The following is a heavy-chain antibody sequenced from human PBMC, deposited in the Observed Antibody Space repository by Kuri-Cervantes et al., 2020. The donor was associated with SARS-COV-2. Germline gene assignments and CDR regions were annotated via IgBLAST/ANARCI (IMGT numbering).Heavy chain of an antibody. D-gene: IGHD3-22*01. CDR2: INHSGST. CDR3: ARGRRTYYYDSSGWVFDA. J-gene: IGHJ5*02. Sequence: GSLRLSCAVYCGSFCGYYWSWIRQPPGKGLEWIGEINHSGSTNYNPSYKSRVTISVDPSKNQFSLKLSSVTAADTAVYYCARGRRTYYYDSSGWVFDAWGQGTLVTVSS. CDR1: CGSFCGYY. V-gene: IGHV4-34*01.